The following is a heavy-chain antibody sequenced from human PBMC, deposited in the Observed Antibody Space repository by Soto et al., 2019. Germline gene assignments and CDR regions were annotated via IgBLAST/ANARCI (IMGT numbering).Heavy chain of an antibody. Sequence: EVQLVESGGGLVQPGGSLRLSCAASGFTFSSYSMNWVRQAPGKGLEWVSYISSSSSTIYYADSVKGRFTISRDNAKNSLYLKMNSLREEDTAVYYCARVADYDSSGIRLNWFDPWGQGTLVTVSS. CDR2: ISSSSSTI. CDR3: ARVADYDSSGIRLNWFDP. V-gene: IGHV3-48*02. D-gene: IGHD3-22*01. J-gene: IGHJ5*02. CDR1: GFTFSSYS.